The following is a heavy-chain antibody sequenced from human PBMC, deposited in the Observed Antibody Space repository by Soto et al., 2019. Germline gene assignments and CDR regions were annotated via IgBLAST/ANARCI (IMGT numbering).Heavy chain of an antibody. J-gene: IGHJ4*02. CDR1: GYTFTSYG. D-gene: IGHD6-19*01. Sequence: QVQLVQSGAEVKKPGASVKVSCKASGYTFTSYGISWVRQAPGQGLEWMGRISAYNGNTNYEQKLQGRVTMTTDTSPSTAYMGLRSLRSGATAVYYCAREGSGWYGSDYWGQGTLVTVSS. CDR2: ISAYNGNT. V-gene: IGHV1-18*04. CDR3: AREGSGWYGSDY.